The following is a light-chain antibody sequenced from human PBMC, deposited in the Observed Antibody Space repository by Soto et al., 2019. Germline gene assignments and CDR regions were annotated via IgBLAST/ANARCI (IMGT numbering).Light chain of an antibody. CDR2: DVS. V-gene: IGLV2-14*01. J-gene: IGLJ1*01. Sequence: QSALTQPASVSGSPGQSITISCTGTSSDVGGYNYVSWYQQHPGKAPKFMIYDVSNRPSGVSTRFSGSKSGNTASLTISGLQAEDEADNSCNSYTTSNTRQIVFGTGTKVTV. CDR3: NSYTTSNTRQIV. CDR1: SSDVGGYNY.